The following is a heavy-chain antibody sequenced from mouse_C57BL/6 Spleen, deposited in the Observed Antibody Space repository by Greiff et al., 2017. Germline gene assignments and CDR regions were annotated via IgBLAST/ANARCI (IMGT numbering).Heavy chain of an antibody. CDR1: GFNINDYY. J-gene: IGHJ1*03. CDR2: IDPEDGET. CDR3: ARSGGGGYFDV. Sequence: EVQLQQPGAELVKPGASVKLSCTASGFNINDYYMHWVKQRTEQGLEWIGRIDPEDGETKYAPNFQGKATITADTSSNTAYLQLSSLTSVDTAGYYCARSGGGGYFDVWGTGTTVTVSS. D-gene: IGHD3-1*01. V-gene: IGHV14-2*01.